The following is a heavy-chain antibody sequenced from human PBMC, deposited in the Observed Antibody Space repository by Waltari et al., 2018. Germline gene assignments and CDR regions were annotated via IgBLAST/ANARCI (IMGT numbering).Heavy chain of an antibody. V-gene: IGHV4-30-2*01. CDR1: GGSISSGGYS. CDR2: IYHSGST. D-gene: IGHD5-12*01. J-gene: IGHJ4*02. CDR3: ARAGGYDFDEDYFDY. Sequence: QLQLQESGSGLVKPSQTLSLTCAVSGGSISSGGYSWSWIRQPPGKGLEWVGYIYHSGSTYYNPSLKIRVTRSVDRSKRQCSLKLSSVTAADTAVYYCARAGGYDFDEDYFDYWGQGTLVTVSS.